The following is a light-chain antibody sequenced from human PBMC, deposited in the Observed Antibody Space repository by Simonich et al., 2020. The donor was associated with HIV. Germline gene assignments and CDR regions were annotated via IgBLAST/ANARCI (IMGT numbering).Light chain of an antibody. CDR1: QSVLYNSNRKNY. Sequence: DIVMTQSPDSLAVSLGERATINCKSSQSVLYNSNRKNYLAWYQHKPGPPPNLLIYWASTREFGVPDRFSGSGSGTDFTLTISSLQAEDVAVYYCQQYYSTPWTFGQGTKVEIK. V-gene: IGKV4-1*01. CDR3: QQYYSTPWT. J-gene: IGKJ1*01. CDR2: WAS.